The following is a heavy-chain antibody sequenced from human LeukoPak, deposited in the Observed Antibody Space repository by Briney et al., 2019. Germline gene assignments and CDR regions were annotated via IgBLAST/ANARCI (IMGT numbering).Heavy chain of an antibody. CDR1: GFTFSSYG. D-gene: IGHD2-2*02. CDR2: IRYDGSNK. V-gene: IGHV3-30*02. J-gene: IGHJ6*03. CDR3: AKDGYCSSTSCYRGYYYYYYMDV. Sequence: PGGSLRLSCAASGFTFSSYGMHWVRQAPGKGLEWVAFIRYDGSNKYYADSVKGRFTLSRDNSKNTLYLQMNSLRAEDTAVYYCAKDGYCSSTSCYRGYYYYYYMDVWGKGTTVTVSS.